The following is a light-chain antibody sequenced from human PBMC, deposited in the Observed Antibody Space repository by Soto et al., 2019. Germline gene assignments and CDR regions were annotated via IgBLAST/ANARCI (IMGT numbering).Light chain of an antibody. CDR1: QGISSY. Sequence: AIRMTQYPSSFSASTGDRVTITCRASQGISSYLAWYQQKPGKAPKLLIYAASTLQSGVPSRFSGSGSGTDFTLTISCLQSEAFATYYCQQYYSYPFFGPGTKVDIK. V-gene: IGKV1-8*01. CDR3: QQYYSYPF. CDR2: AAS. J-gene: IGKJ3*01.